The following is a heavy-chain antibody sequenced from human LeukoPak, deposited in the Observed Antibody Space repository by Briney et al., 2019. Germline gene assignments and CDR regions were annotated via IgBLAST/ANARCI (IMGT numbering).Heavy chain of an antibody. CDR3: AKARGVTMIVDFDYFDY. J-gene: IGHJ4*02. CDR2: IYSGGST. Sequence: GGSLRLSCAASGFTVSSNYMSWVRQAPGKGLEWVSVIYSGGSTYYADSVKGRFTISRDNSKNTLYLQMNSLRAEDTAVYYCAKARGVTMIVDFDYFDYWGQGTLVTVSS. CDR1: GFTVSSNY. V-gene: IGHV3-53*05. D-gene: IGHD3-22*01.